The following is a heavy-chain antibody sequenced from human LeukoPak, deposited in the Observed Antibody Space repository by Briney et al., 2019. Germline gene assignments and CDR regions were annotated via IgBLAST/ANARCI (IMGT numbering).Heavy chain of an antibody. Sequence: ASVKVSCKASGHTTNTYGISWVRQVPGQGLEWIGWISPYNAYRKYADRFQGRVTLTTDTSTTTSYMELRSLRSDDTALYFCANVAKGRYFFYYMGVWGRGTTVTVS. V-gene: IGHV1-18*01. D-gene: IGHD2-15*01. CDR2: ISPYNAYR. CDR3: ANVAKGRYFFYYMGV. CDR1: GHTTNTYG. J-gene: IGHJ6*03.